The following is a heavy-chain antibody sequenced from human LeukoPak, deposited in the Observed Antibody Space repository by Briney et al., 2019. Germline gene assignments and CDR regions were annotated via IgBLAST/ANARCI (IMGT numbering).Heavy chain of an antibody. CDR1: GYTFTGYY. CDR3: ARGHSSSDAFDI. Sequence: ASVKVSCKASGYTFTGYYMHWVRQAPGLGPEWMGWINPNSGGTNYAQKFQGRVTMTRDTSISTAYMELSRLRSDDTAVYYCARGHSSSDAFDIWGQGTMVTVSS. J-gene: IGHJ3*02. V-gene: IGHV1-2*02. CDR2: INPNSGGT. D-gene: IGHD6-6*01.